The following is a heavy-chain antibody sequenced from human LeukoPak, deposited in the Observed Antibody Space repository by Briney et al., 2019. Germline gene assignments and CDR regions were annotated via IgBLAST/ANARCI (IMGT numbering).Heavy chain of an antibody. CDR1: GGSFSGYY. CDR3: AHNPRWGRSDI. D-gene: IGHD3-16*01. Sequence: PSETLSLTCAVYGGSFSGYYWSWIRQPPGKGLEWIGEINHSGSTNHNPSLKSRVTISVDTSKNQFSLKLSSVTAADTAVYYCAHNPRWGRSDIWGQGTMVTVSS. CDR2: INHSGST. J-gene: IGHJ3*02. V-gene: IGHV4-34*01.